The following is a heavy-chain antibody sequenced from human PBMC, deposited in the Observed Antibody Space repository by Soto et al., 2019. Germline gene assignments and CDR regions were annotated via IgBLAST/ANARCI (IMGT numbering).Heavy chain of an antibody. CDR2: IYPGDSDT. CDR1: GYSFSGHW. CDR3: ARRYGASFDY. J-gene: IGHJ4*02. Sequence: GESLKISCKGSGYSFSGHWIGWVRQMPGKGLEWMGIIYPGDSDTRYNPSFQGQVTFSADRSISTAYLQWSSLKASDTAMYYCARRYGASFDYWGQGTLVTVS. D-gene: IGHD4-17*01. V-gene: IGHV5-51*01.